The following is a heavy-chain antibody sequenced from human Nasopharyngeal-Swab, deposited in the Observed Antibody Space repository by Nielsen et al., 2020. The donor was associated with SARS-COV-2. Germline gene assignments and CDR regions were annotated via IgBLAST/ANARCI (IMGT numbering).Heavy chain of an antibody. V-gene: IGHV4-39*01. Sequence: RQAPGKGLEWIGSIYYSGSTYYNPSLKSRVTISVDTSKNQFSLKLSSVTVADTAVYYCASPSGYSSSWYRADWFDPWGQGTLVTVSS. D-gene: IGHD6-13*01. J-gene: IGHJ5*02. CDR3: ASPSGYSSSWYRADWFDP. CDR2: IYYSGST.